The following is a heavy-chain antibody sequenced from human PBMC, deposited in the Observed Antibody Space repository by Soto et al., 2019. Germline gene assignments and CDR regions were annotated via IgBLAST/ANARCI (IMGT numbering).Heavy chain of an antibody. CDR2: TYYRSKWYN. CDR1: GDSVSSNSAA. J-gene: IGHJ5*02. D-gene: IGHD6-6*01. V-gene: IGHV6-1*01. Sequence: SQTLSLTCAISGDSVSSNSAAWNWIRQSPSRGLEWLGRTYYRSKWYNDYAVSVKSRITINPDTSKNQFSLQLNSATPEDTAVYYCAREGSIAARPRGWFDPWGQGTLVTVSS. CDR3: AREGSIAARPRGWFDP.